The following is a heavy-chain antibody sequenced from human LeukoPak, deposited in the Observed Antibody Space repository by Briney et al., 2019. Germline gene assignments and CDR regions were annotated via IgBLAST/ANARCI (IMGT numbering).Heavy chain of an antibody. CDR2: ISSNGGST. J-gene: IGHJ4*02. CDR1: GFTFSSYA. CDR3: ARQGFADTAMARTTRYFDY. V-gene: IGHV3-64*01. D-gene: IGHD5-18*01. Sequence: HLGGSLRLSCAASGFTFSSYAMHWVRQAPGKGLEYVSAISSNGGSTYYANSVKGRSTISRDNSKNTLYLQMGSLRAEDMAVYYCARQGFADTAMARTTRYFDYWGQGTLVTVSS.